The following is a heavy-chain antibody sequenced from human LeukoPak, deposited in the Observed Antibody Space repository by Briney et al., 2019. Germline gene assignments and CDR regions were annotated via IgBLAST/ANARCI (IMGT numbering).Heavy chain of an antibody. J-gene: IGHJ5*02. CDR3: AREEPYGWFDP. D-gene: IGHD1-14*01. CDR1: GGSFSGYY. Sequence: PSETLSLTCAVYGGSFSGYYWSWIRQPPGKGLEWIGEINHSGSTNYNPSLKSRVTISVDTSKNQFSLKLSSVTAADTAVYYCAREEPYGWFDPWGQGTLVTVSS. V-gene: IGHV4-34*01. CDR2: INHSGST.